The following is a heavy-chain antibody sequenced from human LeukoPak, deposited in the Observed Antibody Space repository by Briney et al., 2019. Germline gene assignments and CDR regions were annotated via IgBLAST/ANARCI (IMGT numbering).Heavy chain of an antibody. CDR3: ARVAYSSGWYCDY. V-gene: IGHV4-4*02. J-gene: IGHJ4*02. CDR1: GGSISSTNW. D-gene: IGHD6-19*01. CDR2: ISHSGST. Sequence: SETLSLTCAVSGGSISSTNWWSWVRQPPGKGLEWIGEISHSGSTNYNPSLKSRVTISVDKSKNQFSLKLSSVTAADTAVYYCARVAYSSGWYCDYWGQGTLVTVSS.